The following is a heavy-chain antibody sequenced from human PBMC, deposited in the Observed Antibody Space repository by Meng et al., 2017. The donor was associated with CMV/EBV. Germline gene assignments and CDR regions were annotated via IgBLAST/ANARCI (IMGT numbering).Heavy chain of an antibody. CDR3: ARIGSTYYYGSGSSEDSSENWFDP. D-gene: IGHD3-10*01. Sequence: GVSWIRQPPGKALEWLAHIFSNDEQSYSTSLKSRLTISKDTSKSQVVLTMTNMDPVDTATSYCARIGSTYYYGSGSSEDSSENWFDPWGQGTLVTVSS. J-gene: IGHJ5*02. V-gene: IGHV2-26*01. CDR2: IFSNDEQ. CDR1: G.